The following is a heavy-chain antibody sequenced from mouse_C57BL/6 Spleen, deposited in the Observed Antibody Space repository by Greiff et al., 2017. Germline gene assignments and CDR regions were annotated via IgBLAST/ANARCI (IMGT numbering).Heavy chain of an antibody. CDR1: GYTFTSYW. CDR3: ARGAVGLAMDY. D-gene: IGHD2-13*01. V-gene: IGHV1-52*01. CDR2: IDPSDSGT. Sequence: QVQLKQPGAELVRPGSSVKLSCKASGYTFTSYWMHWVKQRPIQGLEWIGNIDPSDSGTHYNQKFKDKATLTVDKSSSTAYMQLSSLTSEDSAVYYCARGAVGLAMDYWGQGTSVTVSS. J-gene: IGHJ4*01.